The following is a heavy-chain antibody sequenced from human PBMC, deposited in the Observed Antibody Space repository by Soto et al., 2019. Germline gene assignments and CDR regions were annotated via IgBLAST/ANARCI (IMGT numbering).Heavy chain of an antibody. D-gene: IGHD3-3*01. Sequence: PSETLSLTCTVSGGSISSYYWSWIRQPPGKGLERIGYIYYSGSTNYNPSLKSRVTISVDTSKNQLSLRLSSVTAADTAVYYCVRTPIYDFWSGSGAYFFDYWGHGTLVTVSS. V-gene: IGHV4-59*01. CDR1: GGSISSYY. CDR3: VRTPIYDFWSGSGAYFFDY. CDR2: IYYSGST. J-gene: IGHJ4*01.